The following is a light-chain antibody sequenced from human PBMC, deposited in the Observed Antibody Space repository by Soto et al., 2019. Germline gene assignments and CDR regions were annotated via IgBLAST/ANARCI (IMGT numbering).Light chain of an antibody. J-gene: IGKJ1*01. V-gene: IGKV1-5*03. Sequence: DIQMTQSPSTLSASVGDRVTITCRASQSISSWLAWYQQKPGKAPKLLIYKASSLESGVPSRFSGSGSGTEFTLTINSLQPDEFATYYCQQYNSYPWTFGQGTKV. CDR1: QSISSW. CDR2: KAS. CDR3: QQYNSYPWT.